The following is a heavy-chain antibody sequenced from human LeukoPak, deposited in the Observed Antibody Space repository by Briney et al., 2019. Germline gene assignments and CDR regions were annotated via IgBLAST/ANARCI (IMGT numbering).Heavy chain of an antibody. CDR2: IIPIFSTA. Sequence: GASVKVSCKASGGTFSSYAISWVRQAPGQGLEWMGGIIPIFSTANYAQKFQGRVTITADESTSTAYMELSSLRSEDTAVYYCARAGEGGEGFDYWGQGTLVTVSS. CDR3: ARAGEGGEGFDY. V-gene: IGHV1-69*13. J-gene: IGHJ4*02. CDR1: GGTFSSYA. D-gene: IGHD3-10*01.